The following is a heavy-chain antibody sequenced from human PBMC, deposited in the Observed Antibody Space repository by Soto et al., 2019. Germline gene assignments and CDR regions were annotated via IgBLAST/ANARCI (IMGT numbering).Heavy chain of an antibody. J-gene: IGHJ5*02. CDR1: GGPISSYY. D-gene: IGHD2-8*01. V-gene: IGHV4-59*01. Sequence: PSETLSLTCTVSGGPISSYYWSWIRQPPGKGLEWLGYFYYSGSTNYNPSLKSRVTISLDTSTIQFSLNLSSVTAADTAVYYCAREITYCANGVCSAINWFDPWGEVTLVTVSS. CDR2: FYYSGST. CDR3: AREITYCANGVCSAINWFDP.